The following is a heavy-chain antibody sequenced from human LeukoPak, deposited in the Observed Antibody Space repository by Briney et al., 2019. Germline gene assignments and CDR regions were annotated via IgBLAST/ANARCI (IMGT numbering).Heavy chain of an antibody. Sequence: GGSLRLSCAASGFTFSSYWMSWVRQAPGKGLDWVANIKQDGSQKYYVDSVKGRFTISRDNAKNTLYLQMNSLRAEDTAVYYCARDAVDTANAVWGQGTTVTVSS. CDR2: IKQDGSQK. CDR3: ARDAVDTANAV. J-gene: IGHJ6*02. V-gene: IGHV3-7*01. CDR1: GFTFSSYW. D-gene: IGHD5-18*01.